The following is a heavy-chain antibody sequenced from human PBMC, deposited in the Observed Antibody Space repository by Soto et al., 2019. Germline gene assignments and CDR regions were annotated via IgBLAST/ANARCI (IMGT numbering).Heavy chain of an antibody. CDR3: ARHLKAVAAAMAF. Sequence: PSETLSLTCAVYGGSFSGYYWSWIRQPPGKGLGWIGEINHSGSTNYNPSLKSRVTISVDXXXXXFXLXLXXXTAAXTAIYFCARHLKAVAAAMAFWGQGIPVTVSS. CDR1: GGSFSGYY. D-gene: IGHD6-19*01. CDR2: INHSGST. V-gene: IGHV4-34*01. J-gene: IGHJ4*02.